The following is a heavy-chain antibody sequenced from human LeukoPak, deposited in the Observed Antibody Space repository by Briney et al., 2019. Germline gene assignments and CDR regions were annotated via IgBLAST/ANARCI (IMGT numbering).Heavy chain of an antibody. J-gene: IGHJ4*02. CDR2: IKHDGSEK. CDR3: ATDRGWRTSGYYLYYFEY. CDR1: GFTFSNYG. D-gene: IGHD3-3*01. V-gene: IGHV3-7*01. Sequence: GGSLRLSCAASGFTFSNYGMHWVSQAPGKGLEWVASIKHDGSEKYYVDSVRGRFTISRDNTMNSLYLQMSSLRAEDTAVYYCATDRGWRTSGYYLYYFEYWGQGTLVTYSS.